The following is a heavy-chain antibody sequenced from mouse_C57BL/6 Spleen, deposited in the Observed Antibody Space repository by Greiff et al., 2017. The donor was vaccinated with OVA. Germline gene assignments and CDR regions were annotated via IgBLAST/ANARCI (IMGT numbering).Heavy chain of an antibody. V-gene: IGHV1-61*01. J-gene: IGHJ2*01. Sequence: QVQLQQPGAELVRPGSSVKLSCKASGYTFTSYWMDWVKQRPGQGLEWIGNIYPSDSETHYNQKFKDKATLTVDKSSSTAYMQLSSLTSEDSAVYYGARGELRDYWGQGTTLTVSS. CDR1: GYTFTSYW. D-gene: IGHD1-1*01. CDR2: IYPSDSET. CDR3: ARGELRDY.